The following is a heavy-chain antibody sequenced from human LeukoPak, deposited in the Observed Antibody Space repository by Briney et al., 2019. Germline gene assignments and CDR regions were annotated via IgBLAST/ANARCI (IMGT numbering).Heavy chain of an antibody. J-gene: IGHJ4*02. CDR1: GFTFSSYA. D-gene: IGHD6-19*01. CDR2: ISGSGGST. CDR3: ARDRYSSGWYGDY. V-gene: IGHV3-23*01. Sequence: GGSLRLSCAASGFTFSSYAMSWVRQAPGKGLEWVSAISGSGGSTYYADSVKGRFTISRDNSKNSLYLQMNSLRAEDTAVYYCARDRYSSGWYGDYWGQGTLVTVSS.